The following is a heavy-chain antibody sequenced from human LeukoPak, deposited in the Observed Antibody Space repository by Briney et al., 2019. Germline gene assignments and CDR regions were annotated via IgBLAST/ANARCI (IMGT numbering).Heavy chain of an antibody. CDR2: INPNSGGT. J-gene: IGHJ6*02. CDR1: GYTFTGYY. Sequence: ASVKVSCKASGYTFTGYYMHWVRQAPGQGLEWMGWINPNSGGTNYAQKFQGRVTMTRDTSISTAYMELSRLRSDDTAVYYCARHKEVLLWFGDGFYYYYGMDVWGQGTTVTVSS. V-gene: IGHV1-2*02. D-gene: IGHD3-10*01. CDR3: ARHKEVLLWFGDGFYYYYGMDV.